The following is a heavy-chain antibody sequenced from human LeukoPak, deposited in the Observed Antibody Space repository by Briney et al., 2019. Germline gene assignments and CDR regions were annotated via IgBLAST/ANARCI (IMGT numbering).Heavy chain of an antibody. CDR1: GGSINYGGSY. CDR2: IYYSGST. J-gene: IGHJ3*02. D-gene: IGHD3-16*02. CDR3: ARGSGFMITFGGVIAKGAFDI. V-gene: IGHV4-31*03. Sequence: SQTLSLTCTVSGGSINYGGSYWSWIRQHPGKGLEWIGYIYYSGSTNYNPSLKSRVTISVDTSKNQFSLKLSSVTAADTAVYYCARGSGFMITFGGVIAKGAFDIWGQGTMVTVSS.